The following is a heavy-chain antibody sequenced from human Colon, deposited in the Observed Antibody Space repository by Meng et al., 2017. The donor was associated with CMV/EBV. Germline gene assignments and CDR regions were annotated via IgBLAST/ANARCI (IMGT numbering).Heavy chain of an antibody. CDR1: GFNFRSFE. J-gene: IGHJ6*02. CDR2: ISSGGQTI. Sequence: GGSLRLSCSASGFNFRSFEMNWVRQAPGKGLGWVAYISSGGQTIHYADSVKGRFTISRDNTNNSLYLHMTSLRADDTAVYYCARDPSLITISGVVTYGMDVWGPGTTVTVSS. V-gene: IGHV3-48*03. D-gene: IGHD3-3*01. CDR3: ARDPSLITISGVVTYGMDV.